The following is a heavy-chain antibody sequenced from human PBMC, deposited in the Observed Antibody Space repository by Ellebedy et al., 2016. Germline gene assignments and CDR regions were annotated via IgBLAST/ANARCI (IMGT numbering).Heavy chain of an antibody. Sequence: GESLKISXAASGFTFSSYAMSWVRQAPGKGLEWVSVISGNGGSTYYADSVKGRFTISRDNSKNTLYLQMSSLRVEDTALYYCAKGRGPETADGDFWGQGTLVTVSS. V-gene: IGHV3-23*01. CDR1: GFTFSSYA. CDR3: AKGRGPETADGDF. CDR2: ISGNGGST. J-gene: IGHJ4*02. D-gene: IGHD2-21*02.